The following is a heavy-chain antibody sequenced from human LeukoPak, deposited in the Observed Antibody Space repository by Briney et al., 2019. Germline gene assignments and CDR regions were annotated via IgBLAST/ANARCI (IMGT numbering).Heavy chain of an antibody. D-gene: IGHD3-22*01. CDR3: ARGDYYDSSGYYFPDAFDI. V-gene: IGHV3-33*01. CDR1: GFTFSSYG. J-gene: IGHJ3*02. Sequence: GRSLRLSCAASGFTFSSYGMHWVRQAPGKGLEWVAVIWYDGSNKYYVDSVQGRFTISRDNSKNTLCLQMSSLGAEDTAVYYCARGDYYDSSGYYFPDAFDIWGQGTMVTVSS. CDR2: IWYDGSNK.